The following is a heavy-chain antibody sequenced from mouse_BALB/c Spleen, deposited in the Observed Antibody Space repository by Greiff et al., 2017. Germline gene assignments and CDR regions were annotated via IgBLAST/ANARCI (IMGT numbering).Heavy chain of an antibody. Sequence: EVQGVESGGGLVKPGGSLKLSCAASGFTFSSYAMSWVRQSPEKRLEWVAEISSGGSYTYYPDTVTGRFTISRDNAKNTLYLEMSSLRSEDTAMYYCARKADYFDYWGQGTTLTVSS. CDR2: ISSGGSYT. CDR1: GFTFSSYA. CDR3: ARKADYFDY. V-gene: IGHV5-9-4*01. J-gene: IGHJ2*01.